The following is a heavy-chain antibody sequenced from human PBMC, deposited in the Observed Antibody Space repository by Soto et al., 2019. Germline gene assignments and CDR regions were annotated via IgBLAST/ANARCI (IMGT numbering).Heavy chain of an antibody. CDR3: ASWRGGYTYGLDH. Sequence: EVQLVESGGGLVQPGGSLRLSCAASGFTFSSQCLHWVRQAPGKGLVWISRINNDGTSTNYADSVKGRFTVSRDNAKKTMSLKMNSLRAEDTAVYYCASWRGGYTYGLDHWGQGTPVTVSS. J-gene: IGHJ4*02. V-gene: IGHV3-74*01. CDR2: INNDGTST. D-gene: IGHD5-18*01. CDR1: GFTFSSQC.